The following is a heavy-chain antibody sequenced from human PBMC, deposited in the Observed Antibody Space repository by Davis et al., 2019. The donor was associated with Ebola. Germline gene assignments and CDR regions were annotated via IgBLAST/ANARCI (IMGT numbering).Heavy chain of an antibody. D-gene: IGHD6-19*01. CDR1: GFTFSSDW. J-gene: IGHJ6*04. CDR2: LGTSADT. CDR3: AKGGSGWPSDYHYGMDS. Sequence: GGSLRLSCTASGFTFSSDWMAWVRQVPGKGLEWVSTLGTSADTYYADSVKGRFTISRDNSKNTLYLQMNSLRAEDTAVYYCAKGGSGWPSDYHYGMDSWGKGTTVTVSS. V-gene: IGHV3-23*01.